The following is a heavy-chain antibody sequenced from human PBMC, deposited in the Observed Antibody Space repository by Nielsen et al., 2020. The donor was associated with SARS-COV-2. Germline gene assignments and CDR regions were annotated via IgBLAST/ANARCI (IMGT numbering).Heavy chain of an antibody. CDR1: GGSISSSSYY. J-gene: IGHJ5*02. V-gene: IGHV4-31*01. D-gene: IGHD2-2*02. Sequence: SETLSLTCTVSGGSISSSSYYWNWIRQHPGKGLEWIGNIYYSGSTFYNPSVKSHFSMSLDTSKNQFSLHLTSVTAADTAVYYCARDSTAAIGGAWFDPWGQGTLVTVSS. CDR2: IYYSGST. CDR3: ARDSTAAIGGAWFDP.